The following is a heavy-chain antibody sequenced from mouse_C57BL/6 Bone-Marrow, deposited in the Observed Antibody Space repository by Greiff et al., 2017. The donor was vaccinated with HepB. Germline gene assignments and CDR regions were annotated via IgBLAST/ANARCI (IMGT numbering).Heavy chain of an antibody. J-gene: IGHJ3*01. V-gene: IGHV1-42*01. D-gene: IGHD2-3*01. CDR3: ARGDGYYGFAY. Sequence: EVQVVESGPELVKPGASVKISCKASGYSFTGYYMNWVKQSPEKSLEWIGEINPSTGGTTYNQKFKAKATLTVDKSSSTAYMQLKSLTSEDSAVYYCARGDGYYGFAYWGQGTLVTVSA. CDR2: INPSTGGT. CDR1: GYSFTGYY.